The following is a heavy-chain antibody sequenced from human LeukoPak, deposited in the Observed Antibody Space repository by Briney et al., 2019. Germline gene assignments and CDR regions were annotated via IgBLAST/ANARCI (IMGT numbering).Heavy chain of an antibody. CDR2: ITPLFGTA. J-gene: IGHJ4*02. Sequence: SVKVSCKASGGTFSKYTISWVRQRPGQGLEWMGGITPLFGTANYAQKFQGRVTMTRDTSTSTVYMELSSLRSEDTAVYYCARTAGRTFDYWGQGTLVTVSS. CDR3: ARTAGRTFDY. D-gene: IGHD6-6*01. CDR1: GGTFSKYT. V-gene: IGHV1-69*05.